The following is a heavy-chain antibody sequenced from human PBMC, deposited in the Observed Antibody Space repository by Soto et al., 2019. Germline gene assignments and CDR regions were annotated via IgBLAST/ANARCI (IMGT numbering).Heavy chain of an antibody. CDR3: ARGMTPYYDFWSGYFDY. CDR2: IIPIFGTA. V-gene: IGHV1-69*06. Sequence: QVQLVQSGAEVKKPGSSVKVSCKASGGTFSSYAISWVQQAPGQGLEWMGGIIPIFGTANYAQKFQGRVTITADKSTSTAYMELSSLRSEDTAVYYCARGMTPYYDFWSGYFDYWGQGTLVTVSS. D-gene: IGHD3-3*01. J-gene: IGHJ4*02. CDR1: GGTFSSYA.